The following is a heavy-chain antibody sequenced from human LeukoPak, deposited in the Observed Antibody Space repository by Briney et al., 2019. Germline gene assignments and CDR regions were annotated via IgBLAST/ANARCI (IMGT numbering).Heavy chain of an antibody. CDR2: IIPIFGTA. CDR3: AREPYYYDSSGYYYCFDY. J-gene: IGHJ4*02. D-gene: IGHD3-22*01. CDR1: GGTFSSYA. V-gene: IGHV1-69*05. Sequence: SVKVSCKASGGTFSSYAISWVRQAPGQGLEWMGRIIPIFGTANYAQKFQGRVTIATDESTSTAYMELSSMRSEDTAVYYCAREPYYYDSSGYYYCFDYWGQGTLVTVSS.